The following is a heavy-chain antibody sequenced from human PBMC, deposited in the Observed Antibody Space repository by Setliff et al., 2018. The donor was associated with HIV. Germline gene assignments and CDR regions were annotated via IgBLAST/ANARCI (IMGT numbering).Heavy chain of an antibody. CDR2: IIPIFNTA. V-gene: IGHV1-69*13. Sequence: SVKVSCKASGGTFSLYAINWVRQAPGQGLEWMGGIIPIFNTANYAQRFQGRVTITADGSTSTAYMELSSLRFEDTATYYCARDQATGYEKVWFSWIDPWGQGTLVTVS. D-gene: IGHD5-12*01. CDR3: ARDQATGYEKVWFSWIDP. CDR1: GGTFSLYA. J-gene: IGHJ5*02.